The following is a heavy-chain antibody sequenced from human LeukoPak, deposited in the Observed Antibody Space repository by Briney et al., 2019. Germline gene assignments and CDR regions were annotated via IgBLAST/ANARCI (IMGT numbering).Heavy chain of an antibody. V-gene: IGHV4-61*02. CDR1: GGSISSGSYY. CDR2: IYTSGST. CDR3: ARGRRVNYYDSSGYYYVWPFDY. Sequence: SQTLSLTCTVSGGSISSGSYYWSWIRQPAGKGLEWIGRIYTSGSTNYNPSLKSRVTISVDTSKNQFSLKLSSVTAADTAVYYCARGRRVNYYDSSGYYYVWPFDYWGQGTLVTVSS. J-gene: IGHJ4*02. D-gene: IGHD3-22*01.